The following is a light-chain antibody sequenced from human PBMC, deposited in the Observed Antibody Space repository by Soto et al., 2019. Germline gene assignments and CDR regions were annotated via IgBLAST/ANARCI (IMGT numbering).Light chain of an antibody. Sequence: DIHMTQSPSTVSASVGDRVTITCRASQPISSWLAWFRQRPGKAPELLIYAASTLHSGVPSRFSGSGSGTDFALTISGLQPEDFATYYCQQASSFPHTFGQGTRVDIK. J-gene: IGKJ2*01. CDR2: AAS. CDR3: QQASSFPHT. CDR1: QPISSW. V-gene: IGKV1-12*01.